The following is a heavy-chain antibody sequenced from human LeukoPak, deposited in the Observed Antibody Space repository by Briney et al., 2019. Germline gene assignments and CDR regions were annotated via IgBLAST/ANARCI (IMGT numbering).Heavy chain of an antibody. CDR2: INHSGGT. J-gene: IGHJ4*02. Sequence: SETLSLTCAVSGGSISSGGYSWSWIRQPPGKGLEWIGEINHSGGTNYSPSLWSRLTISIDTSKHQFSLQVTSVTAADTGVYFCARVSDIMISFGGVISYFDNWGQGALVTVSS. CDR1: GGSISSGGYS. CDR3: ARVSDIMISFGGVISYFDN. V-gene: IGHV4-30-2*01. D-gene: IGHD3-16*02.